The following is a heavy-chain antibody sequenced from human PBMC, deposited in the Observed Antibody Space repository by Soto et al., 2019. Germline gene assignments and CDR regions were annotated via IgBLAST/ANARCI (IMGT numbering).Heavy chain of an antibody. V-gene: IGHV4-34*01. D-gene: IGHD6-13*01. Sequence: SETLSLTCAVYGGSFSGYYWSWIRQPPGKGLEWIGEINHSGSTNYNPSLKSRVTISVDTSKNQFSLKLSSVTAADTAVYYCARARRKQQLVHYYYYGMDVWGQGTTVTVSS. CDR2: INHSGST. CDR3: ARARRKQQLVHYYYYGMDV. J-gene: IGHJ6*02. CDR1: GGSFSGYY.